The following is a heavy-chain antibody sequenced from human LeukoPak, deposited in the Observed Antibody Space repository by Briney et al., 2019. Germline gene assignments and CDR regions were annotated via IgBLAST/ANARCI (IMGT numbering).Heavy chain of an antibody. CDR2: MNPNSGNT. D-gene: IGHD6-6*01. CDR3: ARVRIAAANWFDP. CDR1: GYTFTSYD. J-gene: IGHJ5*02. V-gene: IGHV1-8*01. Sequence: ASVKVSCKASGYTFTSYDINWVRQATGQGLEWMGWMNPNSGNTGYAQKFQGRVTMTRNTSISTAYMELSSLRPEDTAVYYCARVRIAAANWFDPWGQGTLVTVSS.